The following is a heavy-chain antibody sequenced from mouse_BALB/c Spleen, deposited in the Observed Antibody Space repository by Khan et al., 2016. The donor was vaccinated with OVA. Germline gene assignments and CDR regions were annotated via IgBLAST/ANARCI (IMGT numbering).Heavy chain of an antibody. J-gene: IGHJ2*01. V-gene: IGHV3-2*02. D-gene: IGHD1-2*01. CDR1: GYSITSGYG. CDR2: ISYSGST. Sequence: EVQLQESGPGLVKPSQSLSLTCTVTGYSITSGYGWNWIRQFPGNKLEWMGYISYSGSTNYNPSLKSRISITRDTSKNQCFLQLNSFTTEDTATYYCARTARIKYWGQGTTLTVSS. CDR3: ARTARIKY.